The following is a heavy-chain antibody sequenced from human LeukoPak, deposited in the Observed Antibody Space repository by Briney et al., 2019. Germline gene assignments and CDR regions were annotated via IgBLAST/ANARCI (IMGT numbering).Heavy chain of an antibody. D-gene: IGHD3-10*01. CDR3: AKDDEAGQYYYRSGSLIY. CDR1: GFTFNNYG. V-gene: IGHV3-30*02. J-gene: IGHJ4*02. CDR2: IRYDGSDK. Sequence: GGSLRLSCAASGFTFNNYGMHWVRQAPGKGLEWVAFIRYDGSDKYYADSVKGRFTISRDSSKNTLYLQMNSLRAEDTAVYYCAKDDEAGQYYYRSGSLIYWGQGTLVTVSS.